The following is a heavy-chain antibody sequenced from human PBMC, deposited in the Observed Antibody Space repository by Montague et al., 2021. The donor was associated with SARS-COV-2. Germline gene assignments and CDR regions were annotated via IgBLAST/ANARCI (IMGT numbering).Heavy chain of an antibody. D-gene: IGHD4-17*01. CDR1: GGSIGTYY. J-gene: IGHJ6*02. CDR3: ARDNYGDWGYYGFDV. CDR2: IYYTGST. V-gene: IGHV4-59*01. Sequence: SETLSLTCTVSGGSIGTYYWNWIRQSPGKGLEWLGYIYYTGSTKYSPSLKSQVTISMDTSRDQLSLRLKSVTAADTAVYYCARDNYGDWGYYGFDVWGQGTTVIVSS.